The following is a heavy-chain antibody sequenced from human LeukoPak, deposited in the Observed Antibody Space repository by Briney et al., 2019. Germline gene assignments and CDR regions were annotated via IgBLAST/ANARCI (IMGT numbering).Heavy chain of an antibody. CDR3: ARDPTVALMFDY. CDR2: IYYSGST. V-gene: IGHV4-39*02. D-gene: IGHD4-23*01. CDR1: GGSISSSSYY. J-gene: IGHJ4*02. Sequence: SETLSLTCTVSGGSISSSSYYWGWIRQPPGKGLEWIGSIYYSGSTYYNPSLKSRVTISVATSKNQFSLKLSSVTAADTAVYYCARDPTVALMFDYWGQGTLVTVSS.